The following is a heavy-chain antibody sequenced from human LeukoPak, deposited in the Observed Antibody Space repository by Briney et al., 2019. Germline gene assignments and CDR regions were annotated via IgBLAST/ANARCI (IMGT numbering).Heavy chain of an antibody. CDR2: IYYSGST. J-gene: IGHJ4*02. D-gene: IGHD3-3*02. Sequence: PSETLSLTCTVSGGSISSSSYYWGWIRQPPGKGLEWIGYIYYSGSTNYNPSLKSRVTISVDTSKNQFSLKLSSVTAADTAVYYCALRSSIYDYWGQGTLVTVSS. V-gene: IGHV4-61*05. CDR3: ALRSSIYDY. CDR1: GGSISSSSYY.